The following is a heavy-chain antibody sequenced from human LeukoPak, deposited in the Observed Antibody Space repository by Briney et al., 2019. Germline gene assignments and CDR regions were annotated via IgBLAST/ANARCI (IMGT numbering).Heavy chain of an antibody. CDR2: INPNSGGT. CDR1: GYTFTGCY. Sequence: ASVKVSCKASGYTFTGCYMHWVRQAPGQGLEWMGWINPNSGGTNYAQKFQGRVTMTRDTSISTAYMGLSRLRSDDTAVYYCARDEGAAAGTDFWFDPWGQGTLVTVSS. J-gene: IGHJ5*02. V-gene: IGHV1-2*02. D-gene: IGHD6-13*01. CDR3: ARDEGAAAGTDFWFDP.